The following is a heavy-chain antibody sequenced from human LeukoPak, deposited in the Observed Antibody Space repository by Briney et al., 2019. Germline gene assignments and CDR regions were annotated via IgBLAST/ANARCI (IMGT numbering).Heavy chain of an antibody. CDR1: GFTFSSYA. J-gene: IGHJ3*02. V-gene: IGHV3-23*01. Sequence: PGGSLXXSCAASGFTFSSYAMSWVRQAPGKGLEWVSAISGSGGSTYYADSVKGRFTISRDNSKNTLYLQMNSLRAEDTAVYYCXKXXDIVVVVAATDIWGQGTMVTVSS. CDR2: ISGSGGST. D-gene: IGHD2-15*01. CDR3: XKXXDIVVVVAATDI.